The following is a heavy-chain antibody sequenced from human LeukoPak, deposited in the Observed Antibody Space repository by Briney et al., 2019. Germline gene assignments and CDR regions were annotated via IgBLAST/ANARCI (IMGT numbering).Heavy chain of an antibody. CDR3: SKGPSSGYGSSWFFDY. J-gene: IGHJ4*02. V-gene: IGHV3-23*01. D-gene: IGHD6-13*01. CDR1: GFTFSSYS. Sequence: GGSLRLSCAASGFTFSSYSMNWVRQAPGKGLKWVSGISGSGGSTYYADSVKGRFTISRDNSKNTLYLQINSLRAEDTAVYYCSKGPSSGYGSSWFFDYWGQGTLVTVSS. CDR2: ISGSGGST.